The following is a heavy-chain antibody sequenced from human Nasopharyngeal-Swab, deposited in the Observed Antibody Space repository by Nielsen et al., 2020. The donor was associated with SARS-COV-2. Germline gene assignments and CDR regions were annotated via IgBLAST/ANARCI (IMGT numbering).Heavy chain of an antibody. CDR2: IRSKANSYAT. V-gene: IGHV3-73*01. CDR1: GFTFSGSA. D-gene: IGHD2-2*01. Sequence: GGSLRLSCAASGFTFSGSAMHWVRQASGKGLEWVGRIRSKANSYATANAASVKGRFTISRDDSKNTAYLQMNSLKTEDTAVYYCTRRLEDIVVVPAAGYYGMDVWGQGTTVTVSS. CDR3: TRRLEDIVVVPAAGYYGMDV. J-gene: IGHJ6*02.